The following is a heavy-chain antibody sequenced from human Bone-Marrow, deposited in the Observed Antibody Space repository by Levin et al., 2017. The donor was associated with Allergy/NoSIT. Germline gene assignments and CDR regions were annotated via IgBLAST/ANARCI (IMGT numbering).Heavy chain of an antibody. CDR2: IDPSDSYT. CDR1: GYSFPNYW. Sequence: GGSLRLSCSGSGYSFPNYWISWVRQTPGKGLEWLGRIDPSDSYTNYSSSLQGHVTISTDKSDTTAYLQWSSLKASDTTIYYCAIPYSNSFSFDIWGQGTKVTVSS. J-gene: IGHJ3*02. D-gene: IGHD6-13*01. CDR3: AIPYSNSFSFDI. V-gene: IGHV5-10-1*01.